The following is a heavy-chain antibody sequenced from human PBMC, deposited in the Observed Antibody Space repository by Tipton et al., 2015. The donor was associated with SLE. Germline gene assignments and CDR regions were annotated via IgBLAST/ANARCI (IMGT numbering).Heavy chain of an antibody. D-gene: IGHD2-21*02. J-gene: IGHJ4*02. Sequence: GSLRLSCAASGFTFSTYAMNWVRQAPGKGLEWVSAISGSGGSTYNADSVKERFTISSDNSKNTLYLQMSSLRVDDTAVYYCAKARTVLVATAHYFDYWGQGILVTVSP. V-gene: IGHV3-23*01. CDR1: GFTFSTYA. CDR2: ISGSGGST. CDR3: AKARTVLVATAHYFDY.